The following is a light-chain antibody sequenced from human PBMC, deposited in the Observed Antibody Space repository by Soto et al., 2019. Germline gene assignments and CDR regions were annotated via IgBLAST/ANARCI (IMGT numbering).Light chain of an antibody. CDR2: GAS. CDR3: LQDNSYPRT. J-gene: IGKJ1*01. V-gene: IGKV1-6*01. CDR1: QGIRTE. Sequence: AIQMTQSPSSLYASVGDRVTITCRESQGIRTELGWYQQKPGKAPRLLIYGASTLQGGVPSRFSGSGSGTDFTLTISSLQPEDFATYYCLQDNSYPRTFGQGTKV.